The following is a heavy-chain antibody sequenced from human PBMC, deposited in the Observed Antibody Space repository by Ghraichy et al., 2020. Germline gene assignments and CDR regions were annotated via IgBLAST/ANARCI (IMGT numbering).Heavy chain of an antibody. CDR1: GYTFSSYY. Sequence: ASVKVSCKASGYTFSSYYMHSVRQAPGQGLEWMGVLNPSGATTSYAQKFQGRVTMTGDTSTSTVYMELSSLRSEDTAVYYCARGRGSYTPFDYWGQGTLVTVSS. CDR3: ARGRGSYTPFDY. J-gene: IGHJ4*02. CDR2: LNPSGATT. D-gene: IGHD1-26*01. V-gene: IGHV1-46*01.